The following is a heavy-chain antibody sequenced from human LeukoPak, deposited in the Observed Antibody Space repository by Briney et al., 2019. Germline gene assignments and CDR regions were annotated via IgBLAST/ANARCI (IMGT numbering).Heavy chain of an antibody. D-gene: IGHD3-16*02. CDR2: IYYGGST. CDR1: GGSISSYY. CDR3: ARYRRSTFDY. Sequence: PSETLSLTCTVSGGSISSYYWSWIRQPPGKGLEWIGYIYYGGSTNYNPSLKSRVTISVDTSKNQFSLKLSSVTAADTAVYYCARYRRSTFDYRGQGTLVTVSS. J-gene: IGHJ4*02. V-gene: IGHV4-59*01.